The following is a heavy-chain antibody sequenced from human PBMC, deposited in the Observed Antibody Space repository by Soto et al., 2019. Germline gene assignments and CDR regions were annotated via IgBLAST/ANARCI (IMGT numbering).Heavy chain of an antibody. Sequence: QVHLVQFGPEVKRPGSSVKVSCKASGGTFRRYTLCWVRQAPGQGLEWMGGITPFLGTPNYAHKFQGRVTITADESTGTAYMDLGSLRAEDTAMYYCATTHFYETDGVFDYFDFWGQGTLVTVSS. CDR2: ITPFLGTP. V-gene: IGHV1-69*01. J-gene: IGHJ4*02. D-gene: IGHD3-22*01. CDR1: GGTFRRYT. CDR3: ATTHFYETDGVFDYFDF.